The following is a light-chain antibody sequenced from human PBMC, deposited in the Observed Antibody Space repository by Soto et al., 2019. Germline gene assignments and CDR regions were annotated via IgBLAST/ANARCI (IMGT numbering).Light chain of an antibody. CDR2: GNS. CDR3: QSYDSSLSSSVV. Sequence: QSVLTQPPSVSGAPGQRVTISCTGSSSNIGAGYHVHWYQQLPGTAPKLLIYGNSNRPSGVPDRFSGSKSGTSASLAITGLQAEDEADYYCQSYDSSLSSSVVFGGGTKLTVL. CDR1: SSNIGAGYH. J-gene: IGLJ3*02. V-gene: IGLV1-40*01.